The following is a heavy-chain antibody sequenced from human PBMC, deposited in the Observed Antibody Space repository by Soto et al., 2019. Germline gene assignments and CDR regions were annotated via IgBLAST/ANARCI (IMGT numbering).Heavy chain of an antibody. CDR3: AREVIGDPKDENFDY. D-gene: IGHD4-17*01. CDR1: GGSISSGGYY. J-gene: IGHJ4*02. Sequence: QVQLQESGPGLVKPSQTLSLTCTVSGGSISSGGYYWSWIRQHPGKGLEWIWYIYYSGSTYYNPSLTSRVTISVDTSNNQFSLKLSSLTAADTAVYYCAREVIGDPKDENFDYWVQGTLVTVSS. CDR2: IYYSGST. V-gene: IGHV4-31*03.